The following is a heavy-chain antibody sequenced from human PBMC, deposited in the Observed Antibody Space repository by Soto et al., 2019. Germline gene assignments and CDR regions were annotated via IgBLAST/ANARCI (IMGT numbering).Heavy chain of an antibody. CDR1: GGSISSSSYY. CDR3: ARQAPLRVRGSYFLSSAMDV. Sequence: QLQLQESGPGLVKPSETLSLTCTVSGGSISSSSYYWGWIRQPPGKGLEWIGSMYYSGSTYYNPSLKNPVTSSRDMSKNQFSLILSSVPAAGPAVYSCARQAPLRVRGSYFLSSAMDVWGQGPTVTVSS. D-gene: IGHD1-26*01. V-gene: IGHV4-39*01. J-gene: IGHJ6*02. CDR2: MYYSGST.